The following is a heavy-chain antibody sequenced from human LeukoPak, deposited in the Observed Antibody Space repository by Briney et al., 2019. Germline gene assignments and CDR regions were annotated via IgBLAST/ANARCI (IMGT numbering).Heavy chain of an antibody. CDR1: GFIFSSYS. Sequence: GGSLRLSCAASGFIFSSYSMNWVRQAPGKGLEWVSSISSSSSYKYYADSVKGRLTISRDNAKNSLYLQMNSLRAEDTAVYYCARGYCSSSSCYDVDYWGQGTLVTVSS. D-gene: IGHD2-2*01. J-gene: IGHJ4*02. CDR3: ARGYCSSSSCYDVDY. CDR2: ISSSSSYK. V-gene: IGHV3-21*01.